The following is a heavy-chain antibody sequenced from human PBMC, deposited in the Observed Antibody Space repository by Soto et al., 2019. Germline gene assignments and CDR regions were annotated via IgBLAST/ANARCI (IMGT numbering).Heavy chain of an antibody. CDR1: GFTFSSYA. CDR2: ISGSGGST. CDR3: ARGGDDTNYHFVYYFGY. D-gene: IGHD2-8*01. J-gene: IGHJ4*02. Sequence: EVQVLESGGGSVQPGGSLRLSCAASGFTFSSYAMTWVRQAPGKGLEWVSAISGSGGSTYYADSVKGRFTISRDNSKNTLHLQMDSLRAEDTAIYYCARGGDDTNYHFVYYFGYWGQGTLVTVSS. V-gene: IGHV3-23*01.